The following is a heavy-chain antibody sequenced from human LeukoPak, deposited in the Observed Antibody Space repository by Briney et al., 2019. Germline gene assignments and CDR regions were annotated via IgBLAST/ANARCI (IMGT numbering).Heavy chain of an antibody. CDR2: FYYTGSS. CDR3: ARAHSGLYLDS. V-gene: IGHV4-59*11. Sequence: SETLSLTCTVSGDSINDHAWCWLRQPPGRGLEWIGCFYYTGSSEYNASLKSRLTISTDTSNNQLSLKVTSVTATDTAIYYCARAHSGLYLDSWGQGTLVTVSS. J-gene: IGHJ4*02. D-gene: IGHD2-15*01. CDR1: GDSINDHA.